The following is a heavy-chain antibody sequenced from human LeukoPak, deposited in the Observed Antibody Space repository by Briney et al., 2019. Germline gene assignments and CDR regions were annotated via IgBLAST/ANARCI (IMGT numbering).Heavy chain of an antibody. CDR3: AREGGVDGYSFDY. CDR1: GGSISSYY. J-gene: IGHJ4*02. Sequence: PSETLSLTCTVSGGSISSYYWSWIRQPPGKGLEWIGYIYYSGSTNYNPSLKSRVTISVDTSKNQFSLKLSSVTAADTAVYYCAREGGVDGYSFDYWAREPWSPSPQ. CDR2: IYYSGST. D-gene: IGHD5-24*01. V-gene: IGHV4-59*01.